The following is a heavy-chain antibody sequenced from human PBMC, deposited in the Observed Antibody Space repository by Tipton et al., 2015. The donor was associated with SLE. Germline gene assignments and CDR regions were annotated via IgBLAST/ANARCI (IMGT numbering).Heavy chain of an antibody. D-gene: IGHD2-8*01. V-gene: IGHV4-34*01. J-gene: IGHJ6*02. CDR2: INHSGST. CDR1: GGSFSGYY. Sequence: TLSLTCAVYGGSFSGYYWSWIRQPPGKGLEWIGEINHSGSTNYNPSLKSRVTISVDTSKNQFSLKLSSVTAADTAVYYCARSGVRHYYYGMDVWGQGTTVTVSS. CDR3: ARSGVRHYYYGMDV.